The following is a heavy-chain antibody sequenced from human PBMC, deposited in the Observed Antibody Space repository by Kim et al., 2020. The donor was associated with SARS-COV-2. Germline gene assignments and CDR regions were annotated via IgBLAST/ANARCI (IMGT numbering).Heavy chain of an antibody. D-gene: IGHD3-10*01. Sequence: ASVKVSCKASGYTFTSYDINWVRQATGQGLEWMGWMNPNSGNTGYTQKFQGRVTMTRNTSISTAYMELSSLRSEDTAVYYCARVRNEYGSGSYVFDDWGQGTLVTVSS. J-gene: IGHJ4*02. V-gene: IGHV1-8*01. CDR2: MNPNSGNT. CDR1: GYTFTSYD. CDR3: ARVRNEYGSGSYVFDD.